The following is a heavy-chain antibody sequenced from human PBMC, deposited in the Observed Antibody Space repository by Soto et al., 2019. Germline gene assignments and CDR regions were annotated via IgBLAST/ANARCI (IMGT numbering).Heavy chain of an antibody. CDR1: GFSFDDHA. CDR2: ISWDSDDI. V-gene: IGHV3-9*01. D-gene: IGHD2-2*01. J-gene: IGHJ4*02. Sequence: EVQLVESGGDLVQPGRSLRLSCAASGFSFDDHAIHWVRQAPGKGLEWVSGISWDSDDIAYADSVKGRFTMSRDNAKNSVYLQMTSLRAEDTALYYCAKSGLAGLTSSYFDSWGPGTLVTVSS. CDR3: AKSGLAGLTSSYFDS.